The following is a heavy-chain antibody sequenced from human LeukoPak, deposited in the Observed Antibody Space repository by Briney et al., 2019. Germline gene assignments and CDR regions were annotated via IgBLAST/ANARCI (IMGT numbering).Heavy chain of an antibody. CDR1: GGTCSSYA. D-gene: IGHD2-2*02. V-gene: IGHV1-69*13. CDR3: ARGGVVVPAAIVRGRYYYYYGMDV. J-gene: IGHJ6*02. CDR2: IIPIFGTA. Sequence: ASVKVSCKASGGTCSSYAISWVRQAPGQGLEWMGGIIPIFGTANYAQKFQGRVTITADESTSTAYMELSSLRSEDTAVYYCARGGVVVPAAIVRGRYYYYYGMDVWGQGTTVTVSS.